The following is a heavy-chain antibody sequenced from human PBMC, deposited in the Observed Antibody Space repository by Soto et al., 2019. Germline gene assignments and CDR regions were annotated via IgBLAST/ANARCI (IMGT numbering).Heavy chain of an antibody. CDR2: MNPNSGTT. D-gene: IGHD4-17*01. Sequence: QVQLVQSGAEVKKPGASVKVSCKASGYTFTSYDINWVRQATGQGLEWMGWMNPNSGTTGYAQKFQGRVTMTRNTSISTAYMELSSLISEDTALYYCARSTNDYGDRHWCQGTLVSVSS. J-gene: IGHJ4*02. V-gene: IGHV1-8*01. CDR1: GYTFTSYD. CDR3: ARSTNDYGDRH.